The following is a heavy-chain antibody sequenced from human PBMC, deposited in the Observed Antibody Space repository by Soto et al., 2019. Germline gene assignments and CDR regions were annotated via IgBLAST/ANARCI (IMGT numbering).Heavy chain of an antibody. Sequence: PGGSLRLSCAASGFTFRSFTMNWVRQAPGKGLEWVSTISSNSAYIYYTDALRGRFTISRDNAKNSLHLQMNSLRAEDTAVYYCTRDASRDSSARGWFDPWGPCTLVTVTS. CDR3: TRDASRDSSARGWFDP. CDR2: ISSNSAYI. J-gene: IGHJ5*02. V-gene: IGHV3-21*01. CDR1: GFTFRSFT. D-gene: IGHD6-13*01.